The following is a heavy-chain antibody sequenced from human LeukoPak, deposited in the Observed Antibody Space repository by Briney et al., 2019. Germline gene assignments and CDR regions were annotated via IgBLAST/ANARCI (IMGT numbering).Heavy chain of an antibody. CDR3: AKDYVVGSIDY. V-gene: IGHV3-9*01. CDR1: GFTFDDYA. Sequence: GGSLRLSCAASGFTFDDYAMHWVRQAPGKGLEWVSGISWNSGSLGYADSVKGRFTISRDNAKNSLYLQMNSLRAEDSAVYYCAKDYVVGSIDYWGQGTLVTVSS. D-gene: IGHD2-21*01. CDR2: ISWNSGSL. J-gene: IGHJ4*02.